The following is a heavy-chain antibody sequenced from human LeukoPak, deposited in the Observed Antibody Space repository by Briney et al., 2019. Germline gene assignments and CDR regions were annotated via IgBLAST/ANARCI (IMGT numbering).Heavy chain of an antibody. Sequence: GGSLRLSCAASAFTFSSSWMSWVRQAPGKGLEWVANMNQDGSQKFYVDSVKCRFTISRDNAKNSVYLQMNNLRAEDTALYYCARDNDRKDDSWGQGTLVTVSS. J-gene: IGHJ4*02. CDR3: ARDNDRKDDS. V-gene: IGHV3-7*01. CDR2: MNQDGSQK. CDR1: AFTFSSSW. D-gene: IGHD2-8*01.